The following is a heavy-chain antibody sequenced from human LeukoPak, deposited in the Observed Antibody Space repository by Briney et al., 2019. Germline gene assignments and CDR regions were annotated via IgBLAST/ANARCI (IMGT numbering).Heavy chain of an antibody. D-gene: IGHD1-1*01. CDR3: AKNDDNLNYYQWMHG. J-gene: IGHJ6*04. CDR2: VFSRERT. CDR1: GGSISSNNFG. V-gene: IGHV4-39*01. Sequence: SQTLSVTCSLLGGSISSNNFGWGWIRHPPGKVLGWIGCVFSRERTNLRPSLTSRVTISVDTSKNQFSLKLRSVTAADTARYFRAKNDDNLNYYQWMHGGAKGTRDALSS.